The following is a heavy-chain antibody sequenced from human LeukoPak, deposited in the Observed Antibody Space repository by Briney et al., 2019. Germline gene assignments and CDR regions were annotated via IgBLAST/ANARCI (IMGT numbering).Heavy chain of an antibody. D-gene: IGHD2-2*01. J-gene: IGHJ3*02. Sequence: PGGSLRLSCAASGFTFNNYALTWVRQTPGKGLECVSAISGDGVSPYYADSVRGRFTISRDNSKNTLYLQMNSLRVEDTAVYYCAKVREYCSSSSCFRNAFDIWGQGTMVTVSS. CDR1: GFTFNNYA. CDR2: ISGDGVSP. V-gene: IGHV3-23*01. CDR3: AKVREYCSSSSCFRNAFDI.